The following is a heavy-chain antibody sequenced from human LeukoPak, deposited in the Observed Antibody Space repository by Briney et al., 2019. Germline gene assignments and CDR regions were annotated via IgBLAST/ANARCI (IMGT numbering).Heavy chain of an antibody. Sequence: SETLSLTCTVSGGSISDYYWSWIRQPPGKGLEWIGYIYYTGGTSYNPSLKSRVTISVDTSENHFSLKLGSLTAADTAVYYCTRGKWGFDYWGQGALVTVSS. CDR3: TRGKWGFDY. J-gene: IGHJ4*02. D-gene: IGHD1-26*01. V-gene: IGHV4-59*01. CDR2: IYYTGGT. CDR1: GGSISDYY.